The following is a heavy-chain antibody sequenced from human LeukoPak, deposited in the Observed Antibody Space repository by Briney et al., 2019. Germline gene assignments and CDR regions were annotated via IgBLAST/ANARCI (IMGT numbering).Heavy chain of an antibody. CDR1: GFIFEKSD. D-gene: IGHD6-19*01. J-gene: IGHJ4*02. CDR2: INWNGGST. CDR3: ARPSSVWYPNFDY. V-gene: IGHV3-20*04. Sequence: GGSLRLSCAASGFIFEKSDMSWVRQVPGKGLEWVSGINWNGGSTGYADSVKGRFTISRDNAKNSLYLQMNSLRAEDTAMYYCARPSSVWYPNFDYWGQGSLVTVSS.